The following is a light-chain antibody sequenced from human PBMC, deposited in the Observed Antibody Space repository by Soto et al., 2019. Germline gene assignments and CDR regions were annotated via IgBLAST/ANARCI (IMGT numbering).Light chain of an antibody. Sequence: QAVVTQPPSASGTPGQRVTISCSGGSSNIGINHVYWYQQLPGTAPQLLIYRNNQRPSGVPDRFSGSKSGTSASLAISGLRSEDEADYYCAAWDDSLSGYVFGTGTKLTVL. CDR3: AAWDDSLSGYV. CDR1: SSNIGINH. V-gene: IGLV1-47*01. J-gene: IGLJ1*01. CDR2: RNN.